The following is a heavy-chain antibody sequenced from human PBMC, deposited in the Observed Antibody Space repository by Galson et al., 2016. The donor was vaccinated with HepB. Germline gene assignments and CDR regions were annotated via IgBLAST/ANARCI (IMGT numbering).Heavy chain of an antibody. V-gene: IGHV2-5*02. J-gene: IGHJ5*02. CDR2: IYWDADK. D-gene: IGHD3-16*01. CDR1: GFSLSSSGVG. Sequence: PALVTPTQTLTLTCSFSGFSLSSSGVGVGWIRQPPGKALEWLALIYWDADKRYSPSLKSRLTITKDTSKDQVVLIMTNMDPVDTATYYCAHSLAFGGPPVVRGADWFDAWGQGILVTVSS. CDR3: AHSLAFGGPPVVRGADWFDA.